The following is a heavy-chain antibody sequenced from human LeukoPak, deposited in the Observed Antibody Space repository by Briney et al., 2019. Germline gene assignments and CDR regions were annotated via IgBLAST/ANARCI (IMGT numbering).Heavy chain of an antibody. D-gene: IGHD3-3*01. CDR2: INPNSGGT. Sequence: ASVKVSCKASGYTFTSYGISWVRQAPGQGLEWMGWINPNSGGTNYAQKFQGRVTMTRDTSISTAYMELSRLRSEDTAVYYCARGERITIFGVVIAPRPGWFDPWGQGTLVTVSS. J-gene: IGHJ5*02. CDR3: ARGERITIFGVVIAPRPGWFDP. CDR1: GYTFTSYG. V-gene: IGHV1-2*02.